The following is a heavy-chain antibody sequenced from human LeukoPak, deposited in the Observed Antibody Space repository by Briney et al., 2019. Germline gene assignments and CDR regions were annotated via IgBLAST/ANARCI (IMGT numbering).Heavy chain of an antibody. J-gene: IGHJ4*02. CDR3: ARAIGSGYVWFDY. D-gene: IGHD5-12*01. CDR2: ISTSGSTI. Sequence: GGSLRLSCAASGFTFSDYFMTWIRQAPGKGLKWVSYISTSGSTIFYADSVQGRFTISRDNAKNSLYLQMNSLRAEDTAVYYCARAIGSGYVWFDYWGQGTLVTVSS. CDR1: GFTFSDYF. V-gene: IGHV3-11*01.